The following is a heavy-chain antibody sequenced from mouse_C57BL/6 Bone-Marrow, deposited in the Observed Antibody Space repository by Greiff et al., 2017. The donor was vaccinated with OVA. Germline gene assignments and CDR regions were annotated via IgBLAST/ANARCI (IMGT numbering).Heavy chain of an antibody. CDR3: ARDQDYSNPYWYFDV. CDR1: GFTFSDYY. Sequence: EVKVVESEGGLVQPGSSMKLSCTASGFTFSDYYMAWVRQVPEKGLEWVANINYDGSSTYYLDSLKSRFIISRDNAKNILYLQMSSLKSEDTATYYCARDQDYSNPYWYFDVWGTGTTVTVSS. CDR2: INYDGSST. D-gene: IGHD2-5*01. V-gene: IGHV5-16*01. J-gene: IGHJ1*03.